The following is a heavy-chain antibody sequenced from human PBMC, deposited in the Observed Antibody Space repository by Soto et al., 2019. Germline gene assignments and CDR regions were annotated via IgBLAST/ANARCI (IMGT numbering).Heavy chain of an antibody. CDR2: IIPIFGTA. CDR1: VGTFSSYA. CDR3: ARARGKLAVFDY. Sequence: SVKVSCKASVGTFSSYAISWVRQAPGQGLEWMGGIIPIFGTANYAQKFQGRVTITADESTSTAYMELSSLRSEDTAVYYCARARGKLAVFDYWGQGTLVTASS. V-gene: IGHV1-69*13. D-gene: IGHD3-3*02. J-gene: IGHJ4*01.